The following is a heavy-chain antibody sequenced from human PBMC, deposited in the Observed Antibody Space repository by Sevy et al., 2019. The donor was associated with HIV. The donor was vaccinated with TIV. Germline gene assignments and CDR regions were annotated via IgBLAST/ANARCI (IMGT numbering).Heavy chain of an antibody. V-gene: IGHV3-21*01. D-gene: IGHD3-3*01. CDR2: ISSSSSYI. CDR1: GFTFSSYS. J-gene: IGHJ4*02. CDR3: ARDLNDDVWSGYYFDY. Sequence: GGSLRLSCAASGFTFSSYSMNWVRQAPGKGLEWVSSISSSSSYIYYADSMKGRFTISRDNAKNSPYLQMNSLRAEDTAVYYCARDLNDDVWSGYYFDYWGQGTLVTVSS.